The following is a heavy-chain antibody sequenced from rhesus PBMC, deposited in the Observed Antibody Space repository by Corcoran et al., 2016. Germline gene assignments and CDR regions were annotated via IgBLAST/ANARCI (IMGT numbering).Heavy chain of an antibody. CDR2: ISGRNGRT. V-gene: IGHV4-99*02. D-gene: IGHD6-37*01. J-gene: IGHJ5-2*02. Sequence: QVQLQESGPGLVKPSETLSLTCAVSGYSISSGYYWGWISQPPAKGLEYIGYISGRNGRTNNNPTLKSRFTIAKDTSKIEFSLKLSSVTAADTAVYYCARGRTVAGPTNSLDVWGRGVLVTVSS. CDR1: GYSISSGYY. CDR3: ARGRTVAGPTNSLDV.